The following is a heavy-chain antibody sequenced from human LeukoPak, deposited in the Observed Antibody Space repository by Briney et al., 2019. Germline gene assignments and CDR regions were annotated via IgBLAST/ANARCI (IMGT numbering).Heavy chain of an antibody. CDR2: ISWNSGNI. CDR1: AFTFSSYG. CDR3: AKDRYSSGWSPHMDV. J-gene: IGHJ6*03. Sequence: PGGSLRLSCAASAFTFSSYGMNWVRQAPGKGLEWVSGISWNSGNIGYADSVKGRFTISRDNAKNSLYLQMNSLRTEDMALYHCAKDRYSSGWSPHMDVWGKGTTVTVSS. V-gene: IGHV3-9*03. D-gene: IGHD6-19*01.